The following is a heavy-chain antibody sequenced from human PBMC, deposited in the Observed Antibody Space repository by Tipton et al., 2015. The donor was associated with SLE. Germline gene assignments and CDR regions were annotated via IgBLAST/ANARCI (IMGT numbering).Heavy chain of an antibody. Sequence: LRLSCTVSGGSVSSGSFYWSWIRQPPGKGLEWIGYIYYSGSTNYNPSLKSRVTISVDTSKNQFSLKLSSVTAADTAVYYCARVAGDHDAFDIWGQGTMVTVSS. CDR3: ARVAGDHDAFDI. CDR1: GGSVSSGSFY. D-gene: IGHD4-17*01. J-gene: IGHJ3*02. V-gene: IGHV4-61*01. CDR2: IYYSGST.